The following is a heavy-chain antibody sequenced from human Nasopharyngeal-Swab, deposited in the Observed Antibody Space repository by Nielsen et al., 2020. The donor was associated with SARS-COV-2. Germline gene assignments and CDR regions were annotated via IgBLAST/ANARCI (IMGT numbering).Heavy chain of an antibody. Sequence: VRKMHGKGLEWMGRIDPSDSYTNYSPSFQGHVTISADKSISTAYLQWSSLKASDTAMYYCARSKTYSSSWDDYWGQGTLVTVSS. V-gene: IGHV5-10-1*01. CDR2: IDPSDSYT. D-gene: IGHD6-6*01. J-gene: IGHJ4*02. CDR3: ARSKTYSSSWDDY.